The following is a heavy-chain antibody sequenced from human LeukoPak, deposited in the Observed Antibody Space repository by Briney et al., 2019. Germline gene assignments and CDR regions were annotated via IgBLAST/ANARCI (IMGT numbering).Heavy chain of an antibody. D-gene: IGHD4-17*01. Sequence: GGSLRLSCAASGLSVSNSDMHWVRQSIGKGLEWVSGIGTAGDTHYPDSVKGRFTISRDNSKNTLYLQMNSLRAEDTAVYYCARIRGDYGDYDKYYFDYWGQGTLVTVSS. CDR1: GLSVSNSD. CDR2: IGTAGDT. V-gene: IGHV3-13*01. J-gene: IGHJ4*02. CDR3: ARIRGDYGDYDKYYFDY.